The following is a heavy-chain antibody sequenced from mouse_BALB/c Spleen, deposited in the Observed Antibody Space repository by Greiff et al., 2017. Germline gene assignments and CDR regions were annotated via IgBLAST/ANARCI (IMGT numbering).Heavy chain of an antibody. CDR1: GFSLTSYG. CDR3: ARDDDYGSGFAY. J-gene: IGHJ3*01. V-gene: IGHV2-9*02. Sequence: VQGVESGPGLVAPSQSLSITCTVSGFSLTSYGVHWVRQPPGKGLEWLGVIWAGGSTNYNSALMSRLSISKDNSKSQVFLKMNSLQTDDTAMYYCARDDDYGSGFAYWGQGTLVTVSA. D-gene: IGHD1-1*01. CDR2: IWAGGST.